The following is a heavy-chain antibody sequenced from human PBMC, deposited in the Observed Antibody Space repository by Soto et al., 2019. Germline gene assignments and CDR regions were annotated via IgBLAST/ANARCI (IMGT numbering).Heavy chain of an antibody. CDR1: GFSLSTSGVG. D-gene: IGHD3-22*01. CDR2: IYWDDDK. Sequence: QITLKESGPTLVKPTQTLTLTCTFSGFSLSTSGVGVGWIRQPPGKALEWLALIYWDDDKRYSPSLKSRLTITTDTSKSQVVLTMTHMDPVDTATYYCAHSLIGYYYDSRGSNWFDPWGQGTLVTVSS. J-gene: IGHJ5*02. V-gene: IGHV2-5*02. CDR3: AHSLIGYYYDSRGSNWFDP.